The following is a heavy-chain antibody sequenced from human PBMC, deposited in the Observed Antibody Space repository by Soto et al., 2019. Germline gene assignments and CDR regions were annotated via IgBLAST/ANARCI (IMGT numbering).Heavy chain of an antibody. CDR3: ARGLFSETHYSGGWYFFDY. V-gene: IGHV4-39*07. D-gene: IGHD1-26*01. Sequence: SETLSLTCTVSGGSISSSSYYWGWIRQPPGKGLEWIGSIYYSGSTYYNPSLKSRVTISVDTSNNEFFLELSSVTAADTAVYYCARGLFSETHYSGGWYFFDYWGQGTLVTVSS. CDR1: GGSISSSSYY. J-gene: IGHJ4*02. CDR2: IYYSGST.